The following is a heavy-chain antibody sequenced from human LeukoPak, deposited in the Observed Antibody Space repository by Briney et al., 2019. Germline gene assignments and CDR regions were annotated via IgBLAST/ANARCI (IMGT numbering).Heavy chain of an antibody. J-gene: IGHJ3*02. V-gene: IGHV4-34*01. CDR1: GGSFSGYY. Sequence: PSETLSLTCAVYGGSFSGYYWSWIRQPPGKGLEWIGEINHSGSTNYNPSLKSRVTISVDTSKNQFSLKLSSVTAADTAVYYCARAREMTTDAFDIWGQGTMVTVSS. D-gene: IGHD5-24*01. CDR3: ARAREMTTDAFDI. CDR2: INHSGST.